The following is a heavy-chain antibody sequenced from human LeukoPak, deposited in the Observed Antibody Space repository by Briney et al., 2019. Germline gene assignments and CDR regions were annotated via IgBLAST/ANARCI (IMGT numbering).Heavy chain of an antibody. J-gene: IGHJ5*02. D-gene: IGHD5-24*01. CDR2: IYYSGST. CDR3: AGDPFVEMVTARPP. Sequence: SETLSLTCTVSGGSISSYYWSWIRQPPGKGLEWIGYIYYSGSTNYNPSLKSRVTISVDTSKNQFSLKLSSVTAADTAVYYCAGDPFVEMVTARPPWGQGTLVTVSS. CDR1: GGSISSYY. V-gene: IGHV4-59*08.